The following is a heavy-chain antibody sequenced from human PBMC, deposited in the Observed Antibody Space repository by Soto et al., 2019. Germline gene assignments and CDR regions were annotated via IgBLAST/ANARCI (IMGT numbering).Heavy chain of an antibody. CDR1: GFTFSDYQ. Sequence: QVHLVESGGGLVKPGGSLRLSCAASGFTFSDYQMSWIRQAPGKGLEWVSYIGSSGPSVYYEDSVKGRFTISRDNANNSLYLQMNSRRAEDSAVYYCARDLRQLLSHKSYYYYLDVWGKGTTVSVSS. D-gene: IGHD2-2*01. J-gene: IGHJ6*03. CDR3: ARDLRQLLSHKSYYYYLDV. CDR2: IGSSGPSV. V-gene: IGHV3-11*01.